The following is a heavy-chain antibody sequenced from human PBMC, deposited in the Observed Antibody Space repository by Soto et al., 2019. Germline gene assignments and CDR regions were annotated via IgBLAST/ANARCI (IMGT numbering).Heavy chain of an antibody. V-gene: IGHV4-4*02. D-gene: IGHD3-9*01. J-gene: IGHJ5*02. Sequence: ASETLSLTCAVSGGSITSNWWSWVRQPPGKGLEWIGEIHHSGSFNYNPSLRSRVTISIDKSKNQLSLKLTSVTAADTAVHYCVRNDWYRFVPWGQGTLVTVS. CDR1: GGSITSNW. CDR3: VRNDWYRFVP. CDR2: IHHSGSF.